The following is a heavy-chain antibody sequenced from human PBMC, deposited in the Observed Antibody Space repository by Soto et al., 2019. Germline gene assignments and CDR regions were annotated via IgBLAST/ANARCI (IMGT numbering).Heavy chain of an antibody. V-gene: IGHV1-18*01. Sequence: QVHLVQSGAEVKKPGASVKVSCKASGYTFTSYGITWVRQAPGQGLEWMGWISAHNGNTDYAQKLQGRVNVTRDTSTCTACMEMRSLRSDDTAVYYCVTGRYGEYWGQGALVTVSS. D-gene: IGHD3-10*01. CDR3: VTGRYGEY. CDR2: ISAHNGNT. J-gene: IGHJ4*02. CDR1: GYTFTSYG.